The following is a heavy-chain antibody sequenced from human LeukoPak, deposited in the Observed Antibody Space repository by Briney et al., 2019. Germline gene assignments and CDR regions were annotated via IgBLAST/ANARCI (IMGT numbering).Heavy chain of an antibody. CDR3: ATATTVTTSYGYFDL. D-gene: IGHD4-17*01. CDR1: GYTLTELS. J-gene: IGHJ2*01. V-gene: IGHV1-24*01. Sequence: ASVKVSCKVSGYTLTELSMHWVRQAPGKGLEWMGGFDPEDGETIYAQKFQGRVTMTEDASTDTAYTELSSLRSEDTAVYYCATATTVTTSYGYFDLWGRGTLVTVSS. CDR2: FDPEDGET.